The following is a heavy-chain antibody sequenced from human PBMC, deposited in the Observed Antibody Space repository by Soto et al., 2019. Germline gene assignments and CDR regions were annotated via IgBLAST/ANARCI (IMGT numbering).Heavy chain of an antibody. CDR2: INHSGST. CDR3: ARGASSRDITMIVVATSYAFDI. J-gene: IGHJ3*02. CDR1: GGSFSGYY. V-gene: IGHV4-34*01. D-gene: IGHD3-22*01. Sequence: SETLSLTCAVYGGSFSGYYWSWIRQPPGKGLEWIGEINHSGSTNYNPSLKSRVTISVDTSKNQFSLKLSSVTAADTAVYYCARGASSRDITMIVVATSYAFDIWGKGTMVTVSS.